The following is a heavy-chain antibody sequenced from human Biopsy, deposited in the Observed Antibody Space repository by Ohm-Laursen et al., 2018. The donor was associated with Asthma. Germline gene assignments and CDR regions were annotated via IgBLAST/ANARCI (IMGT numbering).Heavy chain of an antibody. Sequence: SETLSLTCPVYGGYLTGHYWNWIRQPPGKGLEWIGEIDQSGYTNYNPSLKSRVTISADTSKNQFHLNLSSVTAADTAVYFCARAAITGIRGWFDPWGQGTRVTVSS. CDR2: IDQSGYT. CDR3: ARAAITGIRGWFDP. J-gene: IGHJ5*02. V-gene: IGHV4-34*01. CDR1: GGYLTGHY. D-gene: IGHD1-20*01.